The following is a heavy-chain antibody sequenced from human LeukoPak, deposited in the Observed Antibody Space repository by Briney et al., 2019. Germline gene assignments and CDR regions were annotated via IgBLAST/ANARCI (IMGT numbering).Heavy chain of an antibody. V-gene: IGHV1-18*01. CDR3: ARDLYSSGWPFDY. Sequence: ASVKVSCKASGYTFTSYDISWVRQAPGQGLEWMGWISAYNGHTNYAQKLQGRVTMTTDTSTSTAYKELRSLTSDDTAVYYCARDLYSSGWPFDYWGQGTLVTVSS. J-gene: IGHJ4*02. CDR1: GYTFTSYD. CDR2: ISAYNGHT. D-gene: IGHD6-19*01.